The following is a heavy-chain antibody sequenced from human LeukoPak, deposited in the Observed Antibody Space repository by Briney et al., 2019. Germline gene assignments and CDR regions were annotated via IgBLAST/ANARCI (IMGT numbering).Heavy chain of an antibody. V-gene: IGHV1-69*01. CDR2: ITPIFGEA. D-gene: IGHD5-12*01. CDR3: ARNSRVASTSGLNY. J-gene: IGHJ4*02. Sequence: SVKVSCKASGGTFSSYPISWVRQAPGQGLEWMGEITPIFGEAQNAEKFQGRVTITADEPTSTVYMELTSLRLDDTAMYYCARNSRVASTSGLNYWGQGTLVTVSS. CDR1: GGTFSSYP.